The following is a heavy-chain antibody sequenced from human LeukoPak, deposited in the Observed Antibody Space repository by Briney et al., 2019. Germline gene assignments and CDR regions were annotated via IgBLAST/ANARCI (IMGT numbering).Heavy chain of an antibody. D-gene: IGHD5-24*01. CDR2: IGASGGNT. Sequence: PGGSLRLSCATSGFTFTNYAMSWVRQAPGKGLEWVSAIGASGGNTYYAESVKGRFTISRDNSKNMLYLQMNSLRAEDTAVYYCAKDRIKDGYNDYWGQGILVTVSS. CDR1: GFTFTNYA. V-gene: IGHV3-23*01. CDR3: AKDRIKDGYNDY. J-gene: IGHJ4*02.